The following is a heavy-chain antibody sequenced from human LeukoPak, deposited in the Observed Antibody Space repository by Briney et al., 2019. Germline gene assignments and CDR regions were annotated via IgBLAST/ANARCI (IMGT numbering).Heavy chain of an antibody. D-gene: IGHD2-15*01. CDR3: ARHYCISVSCYGLGAY. Sequence: SETLSLTCTVSGGSISGYQWSWIRQPPGKGLEWIGYISYRGSTNQNPSLKSRVTISVDTSKNQFSLRLSSVTAADTAVYYCARHYCISVSCYGLGAYWGQGTLVTVSS. J-gene: IGHJ4*02. CDR1: GGSISGYQ. CDR2: ISYRGST. V-gene: IGHV4-59*08.